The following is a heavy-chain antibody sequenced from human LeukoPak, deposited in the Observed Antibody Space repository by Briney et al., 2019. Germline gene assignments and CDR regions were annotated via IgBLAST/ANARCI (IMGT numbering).Heavy chain of an antibody. D-gene: IGHD6-13*01. V-gene: IGHV3-7*01. Sequence: GGSLRLSCAASGFTFSSYWMSWVCQAPGKGLEWVGNIKQDGTQKFYVDSVRGRFTISRDNAKNSLYLQMNLLSAEDTAIYYCASISSPQDYWGQGTLVTVSS. CDR1: GFTFSSYW. CDR2: IKQDGTQK. J-gene: IGHJ4*02. CDR3: ASISSPQDY.